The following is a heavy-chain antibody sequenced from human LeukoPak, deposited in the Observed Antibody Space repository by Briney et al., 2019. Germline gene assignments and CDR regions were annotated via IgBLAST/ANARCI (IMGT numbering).Heavy chain of an antibody. D-gene: IGHD3-10*01. CDR1: GFTFSSYW. J-gene: IGHJ4*02. Sequence: GGSLRLSCAASGFTFSSYWMSWVRQAPGKGLEWVANIKQDGSEKYYVDSVKGRFTISRDNAKNSLYLQMNSLRAEDTAVYYCARAHVLLWFGECFDYWGQGTLVTVSS. V-gene: IGHV3-7*01. CDR2: IKQDGSEK. CDR3: ARAHVLLWFGECFDY.